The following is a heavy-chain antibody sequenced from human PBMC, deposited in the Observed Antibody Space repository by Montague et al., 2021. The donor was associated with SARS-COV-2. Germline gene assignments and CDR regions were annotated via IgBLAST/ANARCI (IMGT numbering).Heavy chain of an antibody. CDR2: IYYSGST. J-gene: IGHJ6*02. Sequence: SETLSLTCTVSGGSISSSSYYWGWIRQHPGKGLEWIGSIYYSGSTYYNPSLKSRVTISVDTSKNQFSLKLSSVTAADTAVYYCARVGRQQLVRLSGMDVRGQGTTVTVSS. CDR1: GGSISSSSYY. CDR3: ARVGRQQLVRLSGMDV. D-gene: IGHD6-13*01. V-gene: IGHV4-39*07.